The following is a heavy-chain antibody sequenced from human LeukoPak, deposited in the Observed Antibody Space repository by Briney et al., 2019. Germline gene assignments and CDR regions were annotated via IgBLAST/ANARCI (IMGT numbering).Heavy chain of an antibody. CDR2: IWFDGDNK. D-gene: IGHD2-2*03. J-gene: IGHJ4*02. CDR3: AKDLTWMLGRFDS. Sequence: GKSLRLSCAASGFTFSSYGMHWVRQAPGEGLEWVAVIWFDGDNKYYADSVKGRFTTSRDNSKNTLYLQMSSLRAEDTAVYYCAKDLTWMLGRFDSWGQGTLVTVSS. CDR1: GFTFSSYG. V-gene: IGHV3-33*06.